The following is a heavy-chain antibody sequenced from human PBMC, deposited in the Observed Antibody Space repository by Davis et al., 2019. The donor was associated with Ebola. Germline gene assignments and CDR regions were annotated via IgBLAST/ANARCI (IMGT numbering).Heavy chain of an antibody. Sequence: GESLKISCAASGFTFSSYWMHWVRQTPGKGLVWVSRINTDGSFTDYADSVKGRFTISRDNSKNTLFLQINSLRVEDTAIYYCAKGVSRWLKFEDWGQGTLVTVSS. CDR1: GFTFSSYW. D-gene: IGHD5-24*01. CDR2: INTDGSFT. J-gene: IGHJ4*02. CDR3: AKGVSRWLKFED. V-gene: IGHV3-74*01.